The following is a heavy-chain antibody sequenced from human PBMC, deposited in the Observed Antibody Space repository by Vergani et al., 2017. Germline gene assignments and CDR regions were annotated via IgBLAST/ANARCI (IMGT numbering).Heavy chain of an antibody. V-gene: IGHV3-30*02. J-gene: IGHJ5*02. CDR2: TRPHEDGA. Sequence: VQLVESGGGLVKPGGSLRLSCTSSGFTFINAWMNWVRQAPGRGLESVTFTRPHEDGAFYSASVRGRFTVSRDNSKNTLYLEMNRLNVDDTAIYYCGKTQGTVVGTWWFDPWGQGTPVTVSS. D-gene: IGHD1-7*01. CDR3: GKTQGTVVGTWWFDP. CDR1: GFTFINAW.